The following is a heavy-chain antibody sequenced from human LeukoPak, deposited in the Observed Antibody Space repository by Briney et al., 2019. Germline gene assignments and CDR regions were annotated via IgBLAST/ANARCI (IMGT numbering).Heavy chain of an antibody. CDR1: GFTFSSYW. CDR3: ARGRLTYYYYYYMDV. Sequence: PGGSLRLSCAASGFTFSSYWMSWVRQAPGKGLEWVANIKQDGSEKKYVDSVKGRFTISRDNAKNSLYLQMNSLRAEDTAVYYCARGRLTYYYYYYMDVWGKGTTVTVSS. V-gene: IGHV3-7*03. CDR2: IKQDGSEK. D-gene: IGHD2-8*01. J-gene: IGHJ6*03.